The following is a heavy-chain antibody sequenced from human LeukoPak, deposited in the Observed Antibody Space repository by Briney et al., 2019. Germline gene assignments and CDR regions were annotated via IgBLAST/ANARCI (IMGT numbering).Heavy chain of an antibody. CDR2: INHSGST. Sequence: SETLSLTCAVYGGSFSGYYWSWIRQPPGKGLEWIGEINHSGSTSYNPSLKSRVTISVDTSKNQFSLKLSSVTAADTAVYYCARGRSGYSYGPRFDYWGQGTLVTVSS. CDR3: ARGRSGYSYGPRFDY. J-gene: IGHJ4*02. V-gene: IGHV4-34*01. D-gene: IGHD5-18*01. CDR1: GGSFSGYY.